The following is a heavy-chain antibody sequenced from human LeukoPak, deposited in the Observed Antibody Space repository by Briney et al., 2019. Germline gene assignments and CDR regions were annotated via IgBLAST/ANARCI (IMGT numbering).Heavy chain of an antibody. CDR1: GYTFTGYY. CDR2: INPNSGGT. J-gene: IGHJ5*02. CDR3: ASRRRYCSSTSCLGSWFDP. D-gene: IGHD2-2*01. Sequence: ASVKVSCKASGYTFTGYYMHWVRQAPGQGLEWMGWINPNSGGTNYAQKFQGRVTMTRDTSISTAYMELSRLRSDDTAVYYCASRRRYCSSTSCLGSWFDPWGQGTLDTVSS. V-gene: IGHV1-2*02.